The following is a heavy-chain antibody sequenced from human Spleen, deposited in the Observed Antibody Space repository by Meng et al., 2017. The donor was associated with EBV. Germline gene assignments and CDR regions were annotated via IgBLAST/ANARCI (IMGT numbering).Heavy chain of an antibody. CDR3: ARPFPSWQAPRLDRFGA. Sequence: RVPGLGQVKASGTLFPTSTVPGDSSTSFYYLGWIRKPPGGGLEWIGGVQHTGSTYYSPSLKSRVTVPVETSKTLFSQRLTSVTAAETAVYYCARPFPSWQAPRLDRFGAWGQGTLVTVSS. D-gene: IGHD6-19*01. CDR1: GDSSTSFYY. J-gene: IGHJ5*02. V-gene: IGHV4-38-2*02. CDR2: VQHTGST.